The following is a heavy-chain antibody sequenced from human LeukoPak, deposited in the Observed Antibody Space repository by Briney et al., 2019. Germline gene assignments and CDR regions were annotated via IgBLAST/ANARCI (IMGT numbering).Heavy chain of an antibody. CDR1: RFTFSRYG. Sequence: GGPLRLSCAASRFTFSRYGMRCAREAPGEGLEWVAFIRYDGRNKYYTHSEERRLPISRDYSKNTLYLQMNSLRAEDTAAYYCAKGYYFDILSGYSSLDSWGQGTLVTVSS. CDR3: AKGYYFDILSGYSSLDS. D-gene: IGHD3-9*01. J-gene: IGHJ4*02. CDR2: IRYDGRNK. V-gene: IGHV3-30*02.